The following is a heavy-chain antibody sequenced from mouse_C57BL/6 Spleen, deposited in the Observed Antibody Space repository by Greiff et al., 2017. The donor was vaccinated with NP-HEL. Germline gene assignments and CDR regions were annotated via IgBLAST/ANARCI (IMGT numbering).Heavy chain of an antibody. Sequence: VQLKESGEGLVKPGGSLKLSCAASGFTFSSYAMSWVRQTPEKRLEWVAYISRGGDYIYYAHTVKGRFTFSRDNARNTLYLQMSSLKSEDTAMYYCTRGYGTGLAYWGQGTLVTVSA. D-gene: IGHD2-10*02. V-gene: IGHV5-9-1*02. CDR3: TRGYGTGLAY. J-gene: IGHJ3*01. CDR1: GFTFSSYA. CDR2: ISRGGDYI.